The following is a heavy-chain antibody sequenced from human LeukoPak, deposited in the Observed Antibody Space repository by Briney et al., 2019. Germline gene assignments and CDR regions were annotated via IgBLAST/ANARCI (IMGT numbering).Heavy chain of an antibody. CDR1: GLTFSSCD. CDR3: AREGGWNDFDY. V-gene: IGHV3-48*03. D-gene: IGHD1-1*01. J-gene: IGHJ4*02. Sequence: GGSLRLSCEASGLTFSSCDMNWVRHAPGKGLEWVSYISSSGNLIHYADSVKGRFTFSRHNARNSLYLQMNSLRADDTAIYYCAREGGWNDFDYWGQGTLVTVSS. CDR2: ISSSGNLI.